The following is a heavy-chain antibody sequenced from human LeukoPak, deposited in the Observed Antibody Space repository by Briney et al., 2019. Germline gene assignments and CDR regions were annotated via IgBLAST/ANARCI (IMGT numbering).Heavy chain of an antibody. Sequence: ASVKVSCKASGGTFSSYAISWVRQAPGQGLEWMGGIITIFGTANYAQKFQGRVTITADESTSTAYMELSSLRSDDTAVYYCARQGSIAMFDYWGQGTLVTVSS. V-gene: IGHV1-69*01. CDR1: GGTFSSYA. J-gene: IGHJ4*02. CDR2: IITIFGTA. D-gene: IGHD6-6*01. CDR3: ARQGSIAMFDY.